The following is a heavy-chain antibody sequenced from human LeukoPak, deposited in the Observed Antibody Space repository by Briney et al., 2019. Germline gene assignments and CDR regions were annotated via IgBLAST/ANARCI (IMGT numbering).Heavy chain of an antibody. CDR2: ISGSGGST. CDR3: AKVPSPLMIVDAYFDY. J-gene: IGHJ4*02. CDR1: GFTFSSYA. Sequence: PGGSLRLSCAASGFTFSSYAMGWVRQAPGKGLEWDSAISGSGGSTYYADSVKGRFTISRDNSKNTLYLQMNSLRAEDTAVYYCAKVPSPLMIVDAYFDYWGQGTLVTVSS. D-gene: IGHD3-22*01. V-gene: IGHV3-23*01.